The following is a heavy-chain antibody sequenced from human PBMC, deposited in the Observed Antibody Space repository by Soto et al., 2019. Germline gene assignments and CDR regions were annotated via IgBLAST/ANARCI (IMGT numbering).Heavy chain of an antibody. CDR1: GFTVSNNY. Sequence: EVPLVESGGGLIQPGGSLRLSCAASGFTVSNNYMRWVRQAPGKGLEWVSLIYSGGSTHYADSVKGRFTISGDNSKNTLYLQMNSLRVEDTAVYYCARDPPGIAASGGGGWGQGTLVTVSS. J-gene: IGHJ4*02. CDR3: ARDPPGIAASGGGG. CDR2: IYSGGST. V-gene: IGHV3-53*01. D-gene: IGHD6-13*01.